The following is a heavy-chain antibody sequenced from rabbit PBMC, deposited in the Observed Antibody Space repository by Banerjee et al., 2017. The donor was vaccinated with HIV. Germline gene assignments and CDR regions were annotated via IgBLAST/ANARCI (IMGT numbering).Heavy chain of an antibody. CDR3: SSSGVYARINL. Sequence: QSLEESGGDLVKPGASLTLTCTASGFSFSSSYYMCWVRQAPGKGLEWIGCIYGGSSGYSYYASWAKGRFTISKTSSTTVTLQMTSLTAADTATYFCSSSGVYARINLWGPGTLVTVS. J-gene: IGHJ4*01. D-gene: IGHD1-1*01. V-gene: IGHV1S40*01. CDR2: IYGGSSGYS. CDR1: GFSFSSSYY.